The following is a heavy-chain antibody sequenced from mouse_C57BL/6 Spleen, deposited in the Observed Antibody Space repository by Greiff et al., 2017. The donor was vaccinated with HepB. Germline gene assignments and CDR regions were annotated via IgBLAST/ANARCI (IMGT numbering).Heavy chain of an antibody. J-gene: IGHJ1*03. D-gene: IGHD1-1*01. Sequence: VPLQLSGPQLVQPGASVMISCKASGYSFTDYNTTWVKQRNGKILEWLGVINPNYGTTSYNQKFKGKATLTVDQSSSTAYMQRNSLTSEDSAVYYCAPLYYSSSPYGYFDVCGTGTTVTVSS. V-gene: IGHV1-39*01. CDR1: GYSFTDYN. CDR2: INPNYGTT. CDR3: APLYYSSSPYGYFDV.